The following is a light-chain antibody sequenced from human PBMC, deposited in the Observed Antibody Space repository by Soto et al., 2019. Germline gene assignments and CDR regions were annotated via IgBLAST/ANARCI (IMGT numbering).Light chain of an antibody. Sequence: DIQMTQSQSSVSASVGDRVTITCRASQDISSWVAWYQQKPGKDPKLLIYAASSLQSEVPSTFSGSGSGTDFTLTISSLQPEDFATYYCQQANSFPLTFGGGTKVEIK. CDR2: AAS. CDR1: QDISSW. V-gene: IGKV1-12*01. CDR3: QQANSFPLT. J-gene: IGKJ4*01.